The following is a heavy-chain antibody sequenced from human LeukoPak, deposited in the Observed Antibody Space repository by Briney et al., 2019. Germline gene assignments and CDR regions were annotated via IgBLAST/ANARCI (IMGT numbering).Heavy chain of an antibody. CDR1: GFTFYDYA. D-gene: IGHD1-1*01. CDR3: AKDTTGTSYYFDY. J-gene: IGHJ4*02. V-gene: IGHV3-43*02. CDR2: ISGDGGST. Sequence: GGSLSLSCAASGFTFYDYAMHWVRQAPGKGLEWVSLISGDGGSTYYADSVKGRFTISRDNSKNSLYLQMNSLRTEDTALYYCAKDTTGTSYYFDYWGQGTLVTVSS.